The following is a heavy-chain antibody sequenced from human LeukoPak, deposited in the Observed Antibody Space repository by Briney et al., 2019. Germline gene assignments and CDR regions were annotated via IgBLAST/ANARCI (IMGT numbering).Heavy chain of an antibody. CDR2: IYISGST. J-gene: IGHJ4*02. V-gene: IGHV4-4*07. Sequence: PSETLSLTCTVSGASINSHYWSWIRQPAGKGLEWIGRIYISGSTNYNSSPQSRVTMSVDTSKNQFSLKLSSVTAADTAVYYCARALNPLPGTYYFDYWGQGTLVTVSS. D-gene: IGHD2-15*01. CDR1: GASINSHY. CDR3: ARALNPLPGTYYFDY.